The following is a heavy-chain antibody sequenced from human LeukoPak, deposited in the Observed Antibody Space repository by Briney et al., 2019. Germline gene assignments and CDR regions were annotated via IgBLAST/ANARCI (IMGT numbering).Heavy chain of an antibody. CDR3: AREGDSSSWYFSDAFDI. V-gene: IGHV1-2*02. Sequence: ASVKVSCKASRYTFTGYYMHWVRQAPGQGLEWMGWIDPNSGGTNYAQKFQGRVTMTRDTSISTAYMELSRLRSDDTAVYYCAREGDSSSWYFSDAFDIWGQGTMVTVSS. CDR1: RYTFTGYY. D-gene: IGHD6-13*01. CDR2: IDPNSGGT. J-gene: IGHJ3*02.